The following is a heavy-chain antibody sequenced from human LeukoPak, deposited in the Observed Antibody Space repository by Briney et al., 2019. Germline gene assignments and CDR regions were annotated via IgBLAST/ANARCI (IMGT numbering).Heavy chain of an antibody. CDR3: VRGKANYGSGSDV. D-gene: IGHD3-10*01. Sequence: GGSLRLSCAASGFTFNSYSMNWVRQAPGKGLEWVSSISGSNSYIYYADSMKGRFTISRDNAKNSLYLQMNSLRAEDTAVYYCVRGKANYGSGSDVWGKGTTVTVSS. V-gene: IGHV3-21*01. CDR1: GFTFNSYS. J-gene: IGHJ6*04. CDR2: ISGSNSYI.